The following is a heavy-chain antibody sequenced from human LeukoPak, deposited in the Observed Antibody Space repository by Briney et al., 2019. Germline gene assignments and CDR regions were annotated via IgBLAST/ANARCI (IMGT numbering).Heavy chain of an antibody. V-gene: IGHV3-43*02. J-gene: IGHJ4*02. CDR2: ISGDGGRT. CDR3: AKDFGYSYGYHYFDY. Sequence: GGSLRLSCAASGFTFDDYAMHWVRQAPGKGLEWVSLISGDGGRTYYVDSVKGRFTISRDNSKNSLYLQMNSLRTEDTALYYCAKDFGYSYGYHYFDYWGQGTLVTVSS. D-gene: IGHD5-18*01. CDR1: GFTFDDYA.